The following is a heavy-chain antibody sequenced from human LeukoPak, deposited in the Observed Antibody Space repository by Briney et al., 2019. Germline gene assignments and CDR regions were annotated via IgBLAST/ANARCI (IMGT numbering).Heavy chain of an antibody. CDR1: GHTFTRYA. CDR2: VNAGNGKT. Sequence: ASVKVSCKASGHTFTRYALHWVRQAPRQRLEWMGWVNAGNGKTKYSQKFQGRVTITRDTSASAAYMELNSLRSEDMAVYYCARSSYDFLTGSPLLNSFDYWGQGTLVTVSS. D-gene: IGHD3-9*01. V-gene: IGHV1-3*01. CDR3: ARSSYDFLTGSPLLNSFDY. J-gene: IGHJ4*02.